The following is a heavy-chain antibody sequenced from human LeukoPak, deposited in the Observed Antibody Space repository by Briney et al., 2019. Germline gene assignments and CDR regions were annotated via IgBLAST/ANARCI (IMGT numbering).Heavy chain of an antibody. CDR1: GFTFSTYW. CDR2: IDHNGINT. J-gene: IGHJ4*02. V-gene: IGHV3-74*01. CDR3: AKGDCSSTNCYPDY. Sequence: GGSLRLSCAASGFTFSTYWMHWVRQAPGKGLVWVSRIDHNGINTYYADSVKGRFTISRDKSKKKLYLQMNSLRADDTAVYYCAKGDCSSTNCYPDYWGQGILVTVSS. D-gene: IGHD2-2*01.